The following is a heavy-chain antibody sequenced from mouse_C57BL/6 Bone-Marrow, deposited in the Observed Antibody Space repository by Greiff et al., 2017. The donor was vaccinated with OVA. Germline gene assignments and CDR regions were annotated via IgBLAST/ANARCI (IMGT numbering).Heavy chain of an antibody. Sequence: VQLQQPGAELVKPGASVKLSCKASGYTFTSYWMHWVKQRPEQGLEWIGWIDPENGDTEYASKFQGKATITADTSSNTAYLQLSSLTSEDTAVYYCTTGVYFFAYWGQGTLVTVSA. CDR2: IDPENGDT. V-gene: IGHV14-4*01. D-gene: IGHD2-1*01. J-gene: IGHJ3*01. CDR3: TTGVYFFAY. CDR1: GYTFTSYW.